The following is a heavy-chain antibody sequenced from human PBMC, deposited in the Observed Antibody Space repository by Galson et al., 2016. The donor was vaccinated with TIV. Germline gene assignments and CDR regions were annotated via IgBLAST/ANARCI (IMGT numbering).Heavy chain of an antibody. CDR3: ARETCSGGTCYSRTGAFDI. CDR1: GGTFSFYA. V-gene: IGHV1-69*13. D-gene: IGHD2-15*01. Sequence: SVKVSCKASGGTFSFYAITWVRQAPGQGLEWMGGINPIFRTPNYAQKFQGRVTMTADDSTRTAYMELSSLGSEDTAVYYCARETCSGGTCYSRTGAFDIWGQGTMVTVSS. J-gene: IGHJ3*02. CDR2: INPIFRTP.